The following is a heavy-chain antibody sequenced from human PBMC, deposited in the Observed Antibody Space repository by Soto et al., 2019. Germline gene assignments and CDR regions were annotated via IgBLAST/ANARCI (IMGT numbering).Heavy chain of an antibody. CDR2: IFSNDEK. CDR1: GFSLSNARMG. D-gene: IGHD5-18*01. CDR3: ARIREGYSYKQNGMDV. V-gene: IGHV2-26*01. Sequence: QVTLKESGPVLVKPTETLTLTCTVSGFSLSNARMGVSWVRQPPGKALAWLAHIFSNDEKSYSPTLKSRLTIAEDTSKSQLVLTITNLDPVDTATYYCARIREGYSYKQNGMDVWGQRTTVTVSS. J-gene: IGHJ6*02.